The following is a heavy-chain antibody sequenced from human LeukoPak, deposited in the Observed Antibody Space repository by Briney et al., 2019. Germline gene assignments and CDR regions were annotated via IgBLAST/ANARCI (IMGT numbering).Heavy chain of an antibody. V-gene: IGHV3-66*02. J-gene: IGHJ3*02. CDR1: GFTVSSNY. D-gene: IGHD6-13*01. Sequence: GGSLRLSCAASGFTVSSNYMSWVRQAPGKGLEWVSVIYSGGSTYYADSVKGRFTISRDNSKNTLYLQMNSLRAEDTAVYYCARAAVKSDAFDIWGQGTMVTVSS. CDR2: IYSGGST. CDR3: ARAAVKSDAFDI.